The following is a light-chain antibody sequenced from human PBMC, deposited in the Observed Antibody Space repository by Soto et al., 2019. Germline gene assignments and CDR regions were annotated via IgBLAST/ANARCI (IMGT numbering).Light chain of an antibody. CDR2: DAS. CDR3: QQYDNYPLT. J-gene: IGKJ4*01. Sequence: DIQMTQSPSTLPASVGDRVTITCRASQSVRSWLAWYQQKPGRAPKFLIYDASSLESGVPSRFSGSGSGTEFTLPISNLQPDDFATYYCQQYDNYPLTFGGGTKVEI. CDR1: QSVRSW. V-gene: IGKV1-5*01.